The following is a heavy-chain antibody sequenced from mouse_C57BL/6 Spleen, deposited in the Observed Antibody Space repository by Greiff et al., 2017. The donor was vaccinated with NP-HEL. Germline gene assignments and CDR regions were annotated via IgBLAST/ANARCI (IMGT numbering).Heavy chain of an antibody. J-gene: IGHJ1*03. CDR1: GYTFTDYY. CDR3: ARKDYYGSSYGRYFDV. V-gene: IGHV1-26*01. Sequence: EVQLQQSGPELVKPGASVKISCKASGYTFTDYYMNWVKQSHGKSLEWIGDINPNNGGTSYNQKFKGKATLTVAKSSSTAYMELRSLTSEDSAVYYCARKDYYGSSYGRYFDVWGTGTTVTVSS. D-gene: IGHD1-1*01. CDR2: INPNNGGT.